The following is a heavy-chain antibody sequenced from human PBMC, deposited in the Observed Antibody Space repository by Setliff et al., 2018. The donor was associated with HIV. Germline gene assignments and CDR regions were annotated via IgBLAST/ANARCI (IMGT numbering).Heavy chain of an antibody. Sequence: SETLSLTCTVSGGSISSYYWSWIRQPPGKGLEWIGYISYGGSTNYNPSLKSRLTISVDTSKNHFSLRLSSVTAADTAVYYCARKATYYYGSGSSNDYWGQGTLVTVSS. D-gene: IGHD3-10*01. CDR2: ISYGGST. J-gene: IGHJ4*02. V-gene: IGHV4-59*01. CDR3: ARKATYYYGSGSSNDY. CDR1: GGSISSYY.